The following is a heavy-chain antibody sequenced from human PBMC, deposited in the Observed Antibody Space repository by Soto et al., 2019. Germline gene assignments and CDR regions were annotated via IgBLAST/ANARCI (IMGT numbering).Heavy chain of an antibody. CDR3: ARPHYDSNTFYYFFDY. J-gene: IGHJ4*02. CDR1: GGSFSGYF. V-gene: IGHV4-34*12. CDR2: IFHGGST. Sequence: SETLSLTCAVYGGSFSGYFWSWIRQPPGKGLEWIGEIFHGGSTNYSPSLKSRVTISVDTSKNQFSLELSSVAAADTAVYYCARPHYDSNTFYYFFDYWGQGTLVTVSS. D-gene: IGHD3-22*01.